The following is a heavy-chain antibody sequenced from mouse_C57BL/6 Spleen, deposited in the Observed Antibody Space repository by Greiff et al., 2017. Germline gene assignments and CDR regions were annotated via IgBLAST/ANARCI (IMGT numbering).Heavy chain of an antibody. V-gene: IGHV1-59*01. J-gene: IGHJ1*03. Sequence: VQLQQSGAELVRPGTSVKLSCKASGYTFTSYWMHWVKQRPGQGLEWIGVIDPSDSYTNYNQKFKGKATLTVDTSSSTAYMQLSSLTSEDSAVYYCARRAYYGRSPWYFDVWGTGTTVTVSS. CDR3: ARRAYYGRSPWYFDV. CDR2: IDPSDSYT. D-gene: IGHD1-1*01. CDR1: GYTFTSYW.